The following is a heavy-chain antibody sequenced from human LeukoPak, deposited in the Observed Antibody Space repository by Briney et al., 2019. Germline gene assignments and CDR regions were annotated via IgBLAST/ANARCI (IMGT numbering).Heavy chain of an antibody. D-gene: IGHD3-10*01. CDR2: ICFSRTT. V-gene: IGHV4-39*01. CDR3: GRHFPETGRDEQPLEY. J-gene: IGHJ4*02. CDR1: GGSISSSDSY. Sequence: SETLSLTCTVSGGSISSSDSYWAWVRQPPGKGLEWIGSICFSRTTYYDPSLKSRVTMPIDTSKNHFSLKVASVTAADTAVYYCGRHFPETGRDEQPLEYWGQGSLFTVSS.